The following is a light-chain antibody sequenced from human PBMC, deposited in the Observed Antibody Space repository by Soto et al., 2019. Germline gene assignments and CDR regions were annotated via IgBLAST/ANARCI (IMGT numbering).Light chain of an antibody. CDR2: AAS. J-gene: IGKJ2*01. Sequence: EGVLTQSPGTLSLSPGERVTRSCRASQSVSSRYVAWYQQKPGQAPRLLIYAASSRTACIPERFSGSGSGTDFTLTIRRLEPQDSAVYYCQQYSTSCYTFAQGTKVQI. CDR3: QQYSTSCYT. CDR1: QSVSSRY. V-gene: IGKV3-20*01.